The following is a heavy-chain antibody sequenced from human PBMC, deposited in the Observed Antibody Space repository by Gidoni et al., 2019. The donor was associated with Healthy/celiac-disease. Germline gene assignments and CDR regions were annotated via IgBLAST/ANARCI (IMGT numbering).Heavy chain of an antibody. CDR2: ISSSSSSI. CDR1: GFTFSGYS. J-gene: IGHJ4*02. V-gene: IGHV3-21*01. Sequence: VQLVESRGGLVKPGVSLRLSCAASGFTFSGYSMNWFRQAPGKGLAWDSSISSSSSSIYYADSVKDRFTISRDNAKNSLYLQMNSRRAEDMAVYYCARSGIAARLFDYWGQGTLVTVSS. D-gene: IGHD6-6*01. CDR3: ARSGIAARLFDY.